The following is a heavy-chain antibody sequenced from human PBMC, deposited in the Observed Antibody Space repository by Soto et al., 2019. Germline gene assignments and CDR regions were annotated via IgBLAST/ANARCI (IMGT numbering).Heavy chain of an antibody. J-gene: IGHJ4*01. V-gene: IGHV1-58*01. CDR2: IVVGSGNT. CDR3: ARLANIFAFDN. D-gene: IGHD2-21*01. Sequence: ASVKVSCKASGFTFTSSAVQWVRQARGQRLEWIGWIVVGSGNTNYAQKFQERVTISADKSISTAYLQWSSLKASDTAMYYCARLANIFAFDNWGHGTLVTVSS. CDR1: GFTFTSSA.